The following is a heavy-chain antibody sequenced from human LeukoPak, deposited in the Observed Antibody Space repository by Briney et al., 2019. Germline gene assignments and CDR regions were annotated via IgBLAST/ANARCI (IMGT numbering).Heavy chain of an antibody. J-gene: IGHJ6*02. CDR2: IYPGDSDT. CDR1: GYSFTSYW. CDR3: ARLGYYYYDSGSLLYGMDV. Sequence: GESLKISCKGSGYSFTSYWIGWVRQMPGKGLEWMGIIYPGDSDTRYSPSFQGQVTISADKSISTAYLQWSSLKASDTAMYYCARLGYYYYDSGSLLYGMDVWGQGTTVTVSS. D-gene: IGHD3-10*01. V-gene: IGHV5-51*01.